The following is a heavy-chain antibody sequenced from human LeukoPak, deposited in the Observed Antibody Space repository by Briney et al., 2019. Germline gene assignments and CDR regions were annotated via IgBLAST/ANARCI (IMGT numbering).Heavy chain of an antibody. CDR1: GYTFTSYG. J-gene: IGHJ4*02. CDR2: ISAYNGNT. Sequence: GASVKVSCKASGYTFTSYGISWVRQAPGQGLEWVGWISAYNGNTNYAQKLQGRVTMTTDTSTSTAYMELRSLRSDATAVYYCASVPTSCAGCFFFDYWGQGTLVTVSS. D-gene: IGHD2-2*01. V-gene: IGHV1-18*01. CDR3: ASVPTSCAGCFFFDY.